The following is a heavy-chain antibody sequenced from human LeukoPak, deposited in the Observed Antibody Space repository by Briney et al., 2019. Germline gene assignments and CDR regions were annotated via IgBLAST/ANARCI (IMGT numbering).Heavy chain of an antibody. CDR3: ARGDCSSTSCYYYYYYGMDV. D-gene: IGHD2-2*01. V-gene: IGHV1-18*04. J-gene: IGHJ6*02. Sequence: ASVKVSCKASGYTFTNYGISWVRQAPGQGLEWMGWISAYNGNTNYAQKLQGRVTMTTDTSTSTAYMELRSLRSDDTAVYYCARGDCSSTSCYYYYYYGMDVWGQGTTVTVSS. CDR2: ISAYNGNT. CDR1: GYTFTNYG.